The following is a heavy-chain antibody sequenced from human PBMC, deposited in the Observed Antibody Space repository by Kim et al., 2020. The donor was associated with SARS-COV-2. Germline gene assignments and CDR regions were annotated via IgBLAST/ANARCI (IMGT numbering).Heavy chain of an antibody. D-gene: IGHD6-19*01. CDR3: ARPQWMGGGAYEY. CDR1: GYTFTFTSYD. Sequence: ASVKVSCKTSGYTFTFTSYDIHWVRQAPGQGLEWMGSINPTGHSTTYEQKFQGRVIMTTDTSTSTVYMELSSLRSEDTAVYYCARPQWMGGGAYEYWGQGTLVTVSS. CDR2: INPTGHST. J-gene: IGHJ4*02. V-gene: IGHV1-46*01.